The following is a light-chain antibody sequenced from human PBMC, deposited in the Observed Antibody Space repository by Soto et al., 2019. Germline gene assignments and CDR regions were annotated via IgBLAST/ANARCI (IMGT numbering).Light chain of an antibody. Sequence: QSALTQPASVSGSPGQSITISCTGTSSDVGGYNYVSWYQQHPGKAPKLMIYDVSNRPSGVSNRFSGSKSGNTASLTISGVQADDEADYYCSSYTSSSTNVVFGGGTKLTVL. CDR2: DVS. CDR3: SSYTSSSTNVV. CDR1: SSDVGGYNY. V-gene: IGLV2-14*01. J-gene: IGLJ2*01.